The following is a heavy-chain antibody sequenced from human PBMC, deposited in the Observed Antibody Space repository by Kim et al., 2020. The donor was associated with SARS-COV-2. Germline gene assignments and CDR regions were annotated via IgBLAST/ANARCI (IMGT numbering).Heavy chain of an antibody. CDR1: GGTFSSYA. V-gene: IGHV1-69*06. J-gene: IGHJ3*02. CDR3: ASATVRGVPPYDAFDI. D-gene: IGHD3-10*01. Sequence: SVKVSCKDSGGTFSSYAISWVRQAPGQGLEWMGGIIPIFGTANYAQKFQARVTITADKTTSTAYMELSSLRSEDTAVYYCASATVRGVPPYDAFDIWGQGTMVTVSS. CDR2: IIPIFGTA.